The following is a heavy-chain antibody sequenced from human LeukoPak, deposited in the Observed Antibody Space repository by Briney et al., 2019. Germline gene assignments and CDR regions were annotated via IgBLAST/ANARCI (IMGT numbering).Heavy chain of an antibody. Sequence: VSVKVSCKASGYTFTTFFMHWVRQAPGQGLEWMGIINPSGGTTTYAQKIQGRVSLTRDMSTSTVYMELSSLTSDDTAVYYCARGGQIYDYVWGSYLEFWGQGTLVTISS. CDR3: ARGGQIYDYVWGSYLEF. CDR1: GYTFTTFF. D-gene: IGHD3-16*02. V-gene: IGHV1-46*01. J-gene: IGHJ4*02. CDR2: INPSGGTT.